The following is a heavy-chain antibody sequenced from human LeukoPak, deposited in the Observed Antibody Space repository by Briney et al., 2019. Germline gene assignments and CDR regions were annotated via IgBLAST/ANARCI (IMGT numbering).Heavy chain of an antibody. J-gene: IGHJ4*02. V-gene: IGHV3-7*05. Sequence: PGGSLRLSCAASGFTFSNYWMGWVRQAPGKGLERVANIKQDGSEKYYVDSVKGRFTISRDNAKKSLYLQMNSLRAEDTAVYYCARDKSVGATPFDYWGQGILVTVSS. D-gene: IGHD1-26*01. CDR2: IKQDGSEK. CDR3: ARDKSVGATPFDY. CDR1: GFTFSNYW.